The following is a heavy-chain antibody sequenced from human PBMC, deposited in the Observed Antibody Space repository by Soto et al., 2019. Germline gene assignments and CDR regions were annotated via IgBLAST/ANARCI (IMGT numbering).Heavy chain of an antibody. CDR1: GYTFSDYY. Sequence: ASVKVSCKASGYTFSDYYIHWVRQAPGQGLEWMGWINPNSGGTKYAPKFQGGVTMTRDASITTAYIELSRLRSGDTVVYDCAGDPATANAEGVDFWGQGTLVPVSS. CDR3: AGDPATANAEGVDF. J-gene: IGHJ4*02. D-gene: IGHD1-1*01. V-gene: IGHV1-2*02. CDR2: INPNSGGT.